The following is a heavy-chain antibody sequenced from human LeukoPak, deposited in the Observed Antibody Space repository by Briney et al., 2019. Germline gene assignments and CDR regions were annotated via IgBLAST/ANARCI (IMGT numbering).Heavy chain of an antibody. D-gene: IGHD5-18*01. CDR3: AGDRVDTANDAFDI. J-gene: IGHJ3*02. V-gene: IGHV4-61*02. Sequence: SETLSLTCTVSGGSISSGSYYWSWIRQPAGKGLEWIGRIYTSGSTNYNPSLKSRVTISVDTSKNQFSLKLSSVTAADTAVYYCAGDRVDTANDAFDIWGQGTMVTVSS. CDR1: GGSISSGSYY. CDR2: IYTSGST.